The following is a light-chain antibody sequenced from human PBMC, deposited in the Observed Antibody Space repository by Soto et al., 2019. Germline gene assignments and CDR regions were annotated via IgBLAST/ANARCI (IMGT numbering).Light chain of an antibody. CDR3: QQRSKWPPEVT. J-gene: IGKJ5*01. CDR1: QNVYEY. CDR2: DAS. Sequence: EIELTQSPATLSLSPGERATLSCRASQNVYEYVAWYQQKPGQAPRLLIYDASNRATGISARFSGSGSGTDFTLTISSLEPEDFAVYYCQQRSKWPPEVTFGQGTRLEIK. V-gene: IGKV3-11*01.